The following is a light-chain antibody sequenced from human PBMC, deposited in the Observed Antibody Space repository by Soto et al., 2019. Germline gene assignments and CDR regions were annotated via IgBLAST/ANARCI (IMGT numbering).Light chain of an antibody. J-gene: IGLJ7*01. V-gene: IGLV6-57*04. Sequence: VTQPHSVSESPGKTVTISCTRSSGSIASNYVQWYQQRPGSAPTTVIYEDNQRPSGVPDRFSGSIDSSSNSASLTISGLKTEDEADYYCQSYDSSNHAVFGGGTQLTVL. CDR3: QSYDSSNHAV. CDR2: EDN. CDR1: SGSIASNY.